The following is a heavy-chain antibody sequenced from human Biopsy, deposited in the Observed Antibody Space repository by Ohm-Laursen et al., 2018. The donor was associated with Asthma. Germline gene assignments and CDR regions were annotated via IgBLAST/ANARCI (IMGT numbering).Heavy chain of an antibody. V-gene: IGHV3-23*01. CDR3: VKALGGGDGFDV. J-gene: IGHJ3*01. Sequence: SLRFSCTASGFTFSSYAMSWVRQTPDRGLEWVSGISTSGGSKYYADSVKGRFTLSRDNSKTTLSLQMNSLTEGDTAVYYCVKALGGGDGFDVWGLGTTVTVSS. CDR1: GFTFSSYA. CDR2: ISTSGGSK.